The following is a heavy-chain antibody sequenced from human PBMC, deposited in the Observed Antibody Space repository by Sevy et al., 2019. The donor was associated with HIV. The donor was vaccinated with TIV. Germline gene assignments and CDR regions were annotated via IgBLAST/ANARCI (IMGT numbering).Heavy chain of an antibody. V-gene: IGHV3-23*01. J-gene: IGHJ5*02. D-gene: IGHD2-8*02. CDR1: GFTFISYP. CDR2: ISASGGYT. CDR3: ARGTPAFCTGGVCFNWFDP. Sequence: GGSLRLSCAASGFTFISYPMSWVRQAPGKGLEWVSSISASGGYTYYADSVKGRFTISRDNSRNTVYLQMNSLRAEDTALYYCARGTPAFCTGGVCFNWFDPWGQGTLVTVSS.